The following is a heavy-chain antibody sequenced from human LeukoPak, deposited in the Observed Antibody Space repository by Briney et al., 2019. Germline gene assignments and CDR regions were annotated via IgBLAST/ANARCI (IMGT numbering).Heavy chain of an antibody. V-gene: IGHV4-59*01. D-gene: IGHD3-9*01. J-gene: IGHJ4*02. CDR2: IYYSGST. CDR3: ARNYDILPHFDY. CDR1: GGSISSYY. Sequence: SETLSLTCTVSGGSISSYYLSWIRQPPGKGLEWIGYIYYSGSTNYNPSLKSRVTISVDTSKNQFSLKLSSVTAADTAVYYCARNYDILPHFDYWGQGTLVTVSS.